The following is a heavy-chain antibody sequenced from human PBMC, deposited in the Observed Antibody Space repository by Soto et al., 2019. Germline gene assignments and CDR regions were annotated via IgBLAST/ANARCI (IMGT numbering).Heavy chain of an antibody. Sequence: SETLSLTCTVSGGSISSYYWSWIRQPPGKGLEWIGYIYYSGSTNYNPSLKSRVTISVDTSKNQFSLKLSSVTAAYTAVYYCARDVYSSGWISGMDVWGQGTTVTVSS. J-gene: IGHJ6*02. CDR2: IYYSGST. CDR3: ARDVYSSGWISGMDV. CDR1: GGSISSYY. D-gene: IGHD6-19*01. V-gene: IGHV4-59*01.